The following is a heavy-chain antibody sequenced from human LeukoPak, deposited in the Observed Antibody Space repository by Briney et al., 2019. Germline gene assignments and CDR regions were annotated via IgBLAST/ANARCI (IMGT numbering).Heavy chain of an antibody. J-gene: IGHJ6*02. V-gene: IGHV1-2*06. CDR1: GYTFTSYY. CDR3: ATPQLPIDPYYYYYGMDV. D-gene: IGHD2-2*01. CDR2: INPNSGGT. Sequence: ASVKVSCTASGYTFTSYYMHWVRQAPGRGLEWMGRINPNSGGTNYAQKFQGRVTMTRDTSISTAYMELSRLRSDDTAVYYCATPQLPIDPYYYYYGMDVWGQGTTVTVSS.